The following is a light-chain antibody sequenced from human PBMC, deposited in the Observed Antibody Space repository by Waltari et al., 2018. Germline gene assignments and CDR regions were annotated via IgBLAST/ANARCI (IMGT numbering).Light chain of an antibody. J-gene: IGLJ2*01. CDR1: SXDVGGYNY. V-gene: IGLV2-11*01. CDR2: DVS. Sequence: QSALTQPRSVSGSPGQSVTISCTGTSXDVGGYNYVSWYQQHPGKAPKLMIYDVSKRPSGVPDRFSGSKSGNTASLTISGLQAEDEADYYCCSYAGSYTPFGGGTKLTVL. CDR3: CSYAGSYTP.